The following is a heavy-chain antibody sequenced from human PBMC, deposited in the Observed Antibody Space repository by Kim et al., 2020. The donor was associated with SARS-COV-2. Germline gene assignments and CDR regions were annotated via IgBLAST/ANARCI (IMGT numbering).Heavy chain of an antibody. D-gene: IGHD3-22*01. J-gene: IGHJ3*02. Sequence: ASVKVSCKVSGYTLTELSMHWVRQAPGKGLEWMGGFDPEDGETIYAQKFQGRVTMTEDTSTDTAYMELSSLRSEDTAVYYCATPQPMYDSSGRRAFDIWGQGTMVTVSS. CDR2: FDPEDGET. CDR3: ATPQPMYDSSGRRAFDI. V-gene: IGHV1-24*01. CDR1: GYTLTELS.